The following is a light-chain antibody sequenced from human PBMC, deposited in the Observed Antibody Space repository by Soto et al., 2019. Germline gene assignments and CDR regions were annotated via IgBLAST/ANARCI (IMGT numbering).Light chain of an antibody. CDR1: QSVSTW. CDR3: QQYNSHSPWT. Sequence: DIQMTQSPSTLSASVGDRVTITCRASQSVSTWLAWYQQKPGKAPQVLISMASTLESGVPSRFSGSGSGTAFTLTISSLQPDDFATYYCQQYNSHSPWTFGQGTKVEIK. CDR2: MAS. V-gene: IGKV1-5*03. J-gene: IGKJ1*01.